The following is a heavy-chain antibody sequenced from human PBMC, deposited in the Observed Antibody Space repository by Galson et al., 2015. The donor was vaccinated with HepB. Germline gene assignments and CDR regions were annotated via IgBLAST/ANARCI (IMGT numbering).Heavy chain of an antibody. V-gene: IGHV3-53*01. CDR2: IYSGGST. CDR3: AGGLAVAGTDYFDY. D-gene: IGHD6-19*01. J-gene: IGHJ4*02. Sequence: SLRLSCAASGFTVSSNYMSWVRQAPGKGLEWVSVIYSGGSTYYADSVKGRFTISRDNSKNTLYLQVNSLRAEDTAVYYCAGGLAVAGTDYFDYWGQGTLVTVSS. CDR1: GFTVSSNY.